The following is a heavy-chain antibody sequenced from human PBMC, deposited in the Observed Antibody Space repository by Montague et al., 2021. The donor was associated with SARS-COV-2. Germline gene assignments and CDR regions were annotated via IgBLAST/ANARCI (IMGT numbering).Heavy chain of an antibody. V-gene: IGHV4-30-4*01. J-gene: IGHJ5*01. D-gene: IGHD4-17*01. CDR3: ARDFTVTTKWFDY. Sequence: IYYSGSTYYNPSVKSRVAMSVDMSKNQFSLKLSSVTPADTAVYYCARDFTVTTKWFDYWGQGTVVT. CDR2: IYYSGST.